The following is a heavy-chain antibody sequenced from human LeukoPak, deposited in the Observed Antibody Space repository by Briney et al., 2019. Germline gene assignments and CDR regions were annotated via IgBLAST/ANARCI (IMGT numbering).Heavy chain of an antibody. V-gene: IGHV1-2*02. D-gene: IGHD3-22*01. CDR3: ARDLDSATFDY. J-gene: IGHJ4*02. Sequence: ASVKVSCKASGYTFTAYYIHWVRQAPGQGFEWMGWINPNSGGTNYAQKFQGRVTMTRDTSISTAYMELSRLRSDDTAVYYCARDLDSATFDYWGQGTLVTVSS. CDR2: INPNSGGT. CDR1: GYTFTAYY.